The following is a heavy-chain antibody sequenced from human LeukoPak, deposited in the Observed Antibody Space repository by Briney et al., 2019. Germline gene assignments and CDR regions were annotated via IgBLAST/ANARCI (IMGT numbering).Heavy chain of an antibody. CDR2: INAGNGNT. CDR3: ARLGAATRRFDY. J-gene: IGHJ4*02. CDR1: GYTFTSNA. V-gene: IGHV1-3*01. D-gene: IGHD2-15*01. Sequence: ASVKVSCKASGYTFTSNAMHWVRQAPGQRLEWMGWINAGNGNTKYSQKFQGRVTITRDTSASTAYMELSSLRSEDTAVYYCARLGAATRRFDYWGQGTLVTVSS.